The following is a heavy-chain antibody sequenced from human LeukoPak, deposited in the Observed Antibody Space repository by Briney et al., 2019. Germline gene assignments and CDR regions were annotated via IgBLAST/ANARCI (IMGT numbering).Heavy chain of an antibody. J-gene: IGHJ4*02. CDR1: GGSISSGSYY. V-gene: IGHV4-61*02. D-gene: IGHD2-15*01. CDR2: IYTSGST. Sequence: SETLSLTCTVSGGSISSGSYYWSWIRQPAGKGLEWIGRIYTSGSTNYNPSLKSRVTISVDTSKNQFSLKLSSVTAADTAVYYCARNGFCSGGTCSTRAAFDYWGQGTLVTVSS. CDR3: ARNGFCSGGTCSTRAAFDY.